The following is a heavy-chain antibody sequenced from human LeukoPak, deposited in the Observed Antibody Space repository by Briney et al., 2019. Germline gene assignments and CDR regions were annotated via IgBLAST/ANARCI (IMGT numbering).Heavy chain of an antibody. Sequence: GGSLRLSCAASGFTFSSHWMTWIRQAPGKGLEWVASIKKDVGEKFYVDSVKGRFTISRDNAKNSLYLHMNSLRAEDTALYYCAKVAVGYSSGWYDYWGQGTLVTVSS. CDR2: IKKDVGEK. CDR1: GFTFSSHW. CDR3: AKVAVGYSSGWYDY. V-gene: IGHV3-7*03. J-gene: IGHJ4*02. D-gene: IGHD6-19*01.